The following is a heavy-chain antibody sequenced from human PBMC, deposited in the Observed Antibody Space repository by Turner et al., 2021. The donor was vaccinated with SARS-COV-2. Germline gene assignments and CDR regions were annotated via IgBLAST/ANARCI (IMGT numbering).Heavy chain of an antibody. D-gene: IGHD1-26*01. CDR2: MNPNSGNT. J-gene: IGHJ6*02. CDR1: GYTFTSYD. V-gene: IGHV1-8*01. Sequence: QVQLVQSGAEVKKPGASVKVSCKASGYTFTSYDNNWVRQATGQGLEWMGWMNPNSGNTYYAQKFQGRVTMTRNTSITTAYMVLSSLRSEDTAVYYCARGVMGWELPPGYYYYTMDVWGQGTTVTVSS. CDR3: ARGVMGWELPPGYYYYTMDV.